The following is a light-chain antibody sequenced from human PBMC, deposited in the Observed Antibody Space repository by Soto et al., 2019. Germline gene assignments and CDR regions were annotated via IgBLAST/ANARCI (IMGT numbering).Light chain of an antibody. J-gene: IGKJ1*01. CDR3: QQYDNWPRT. CDR1: QNVDSN. CDR2: DAS. V-gene: IGKV3-15*01. Sequence: EIVLTQSPGTLSLSPGERATLSCRASQNVDSNYLAWYQQKPGQPPRLLIYDASTRATGIPSRFSGSGSGTEFTLTISSLKSEDFAVYYCQQYDNWPRTFGQGTKVDIK.